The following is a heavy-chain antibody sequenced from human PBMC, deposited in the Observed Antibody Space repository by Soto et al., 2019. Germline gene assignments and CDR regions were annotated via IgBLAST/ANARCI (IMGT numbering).Heavy chain of an antibody. CDR1: GYTFTSYG. CDR3: ARAYDFWSGYPSFDY. V-gene: IGHV1-18*01. Sequence: GASVKVSCKASGYTFTSYGISWVRQAPGQGLEWMGWISAYNGDTNYAQKLQGRVTMTTDTSTSTAYMELRSLRSDDTAVYYCARAYDFWSGYPSFDYWGQGTLVTVSS. J-gene: IGHJ4*02. D-gene: IGHD3-3*01. CDR2: ISAYNGDT.